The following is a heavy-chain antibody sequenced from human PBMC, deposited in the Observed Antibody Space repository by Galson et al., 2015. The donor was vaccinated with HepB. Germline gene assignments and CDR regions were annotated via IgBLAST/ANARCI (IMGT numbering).Heavy chain of an antibody. CDR1: GFTFSDYY. J-gene: IGHJ4*02. CDR3: AKDSLYSSGWPRFDY. Sequence: SLRLSCAASGFTFSDYYMNWIRQAPGRGLEWISFISGSGGDTNYADSVKGRFTITRDNAKNSLYLQMNSLRAEDTAVYYCAKDSLYSSGWPRFDYWGQGTLVTVSS. CDR2: ISGSGGDT. D-gene: IGHD6-19*01. V-gene: IGHV3-11*05.